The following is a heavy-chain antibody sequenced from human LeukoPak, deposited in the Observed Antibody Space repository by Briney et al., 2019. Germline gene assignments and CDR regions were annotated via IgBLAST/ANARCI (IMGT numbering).Heavy chain of an antibody. V-gene: IGHV3-48*03. CDR1: GFTFSSYE. CDR2: ISSSGTTI. D-gene: IGHD2-2*01. J-gene: IGHJ4*02. CDR3: ARRYCSSTSCLIDY. Sequence: GGSLRLSCAASGFTFSSYEMNWLRQAPGKGLEWVSYISSSGTTIYYADSVKGRFTISRDNAKNSLYLQMNSLRAEDTAVYYCARRYCSSTSCLIDYWGQGTLVTVSS.